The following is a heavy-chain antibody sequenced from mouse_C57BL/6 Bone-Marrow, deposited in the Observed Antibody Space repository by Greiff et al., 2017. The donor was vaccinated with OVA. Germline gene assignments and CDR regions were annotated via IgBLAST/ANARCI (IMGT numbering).Heavy chain of an antibody. CDR1: GYTFTSYW. J-gene: IGHJ1*03. D-gene: IGHD1-3*01. CDR3: TGEEVGVFPYFDV. CDR2: IYPGHSDT. V-gene: IGHV1-5*01. Sequence: VQLQQSGTVLARPGASVKMSCKTSGYTFTSYWMHWVKQRPGQGLEWIGAIYPGHSDTSYNQKFKGKAKLTAVTSASTAYMELSSLTNEDSAVYYCTGEEVGVFPYFDVWGTGTTVTVSS.